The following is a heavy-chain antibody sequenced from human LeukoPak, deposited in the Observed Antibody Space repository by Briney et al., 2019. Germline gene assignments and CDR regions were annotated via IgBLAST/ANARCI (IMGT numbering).Heavy chain of an antibody. CDR2: MNPNSGNT. Sequence: GASVKVSCKASGYTFTSYDINWVRQATGQGLEWMGWMNPNSGNTGYAQKFQGRVTITRNTSISTAYMELSSLRSEDTAVYYCARSPDILTGEKFDYWGQGTLVTVSS. CDR3: ARSPDILTGEKFDY. V-gene: IGHV1-8*03. CDR1: GYTFTSYD. J-gene: IGHJ4*02. D-gene: IGHD3-9*01.